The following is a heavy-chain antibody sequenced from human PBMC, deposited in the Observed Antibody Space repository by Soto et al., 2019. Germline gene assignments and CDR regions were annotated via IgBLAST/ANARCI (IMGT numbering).Heavy chain of an antibody. CDR3: ARWGSGTNFYYHYAMDV. Sequence: WGSLRLSWSTSGVTFGNFAMAWVRQGPGKGLEWVSTVNDRGGSTYYADSVKGRFTISRDDSENTLHLQMSSLRTDDTAIYYCARWGSGTNFYYHYAMDVWGQGTTVTVSS. V-gene: IGHV3-23*01. J-gene: IGHJ6*02. CDR2: VNDRGGST. D-gene: IGHD3-16*01. CDR1: GVTFGNFA.